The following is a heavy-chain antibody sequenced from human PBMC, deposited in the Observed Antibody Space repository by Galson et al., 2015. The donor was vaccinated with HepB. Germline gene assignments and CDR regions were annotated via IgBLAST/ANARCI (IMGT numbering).Heavy chain of an antibody. D-gene: IGHD4-17*01. V-gene: IGHV5-10-1*01. CDR1: GYSFTSYW. Sequence: SGAEVKKPGESRRISCKGSGYSFTSYWISWVRQMPGKGLEWMGRIDPSDSYTNYSPSFQGHVTISADKSISTAYLQWSSLKASDTAMYYCARPADGDYGANWCDPWGQGTLVTVSS. CDR3: ARPADGDYGANWCDP. J-gene: IGHJ5*02. CDR2: IDPSDSYT.